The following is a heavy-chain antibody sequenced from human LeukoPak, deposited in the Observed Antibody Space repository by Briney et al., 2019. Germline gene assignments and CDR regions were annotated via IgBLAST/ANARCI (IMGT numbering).Heavy chain of an antibody. V-gene: IGHV1-18*04. D-gene: IGHD1-26*01. Sequence: ASVKVSCKASGYTFTDYYMHWVRQAPGQGLEWMGWISTYNANTNYAQRLQGRVTMTADTSTSTAYMELGSLTSDDTAMYYCARVGGWQLLDHSDWFDPWGQGTLVTVSS. CDR2: ISTYNANT. CDR1: GYTFTDYY. CDR3: ARVGGWQLLDHSDWFDP. J-gene: IGHJ5*02.